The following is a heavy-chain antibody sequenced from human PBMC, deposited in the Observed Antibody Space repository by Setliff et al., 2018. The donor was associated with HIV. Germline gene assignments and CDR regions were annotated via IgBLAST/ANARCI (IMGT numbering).Heavy chain of an antibody. D-gene: IGHD6-19*01. CDR3: ARDRSSGWSKDWFDT. CDR1: GGSISSGDYY. J-gene: IGHJ5*02. V-gene: IGHV4-30-4*08. CDR2: IYDSEST. Sequence: NPSETLSLTCTVSGGSISSGDYYWSWIRQPPGKGLEWIGNIYDSESTYYNPSLKSRVTISVDTSKNQFSLRLTSVTAADTAMYHCARDRSSGWSKDWFDTWGQGILVTVSS.